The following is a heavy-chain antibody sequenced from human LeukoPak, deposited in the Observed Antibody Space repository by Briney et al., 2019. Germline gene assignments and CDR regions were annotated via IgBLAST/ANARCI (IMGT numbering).Heavy chain of an antibody. Sequence: GGSLRLSCAASGFSFSRYWMHWVRQAPGKGPVWVSRINGDGTTTSHGDSVKGRFTISRDNGKNTLYLQMNSLRADDTAIYYCARERTTISTMDVWGKGTTVTVSS. CDR3: ARERTTISTMDV. D-gene: IGHD3-3*01. V-gene: IGHV3-74*01. J-gene: IGHJ6*03. CDR1: GFSFSRYW. CDR2: INGDGTTT.